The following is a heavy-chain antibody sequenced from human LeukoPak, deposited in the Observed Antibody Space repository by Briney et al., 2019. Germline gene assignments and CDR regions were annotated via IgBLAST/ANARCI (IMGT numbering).Heavy chain of an antibody. CDR2: INAGNGNT. CDR1: GYTFTSYA. CDR3: ASSGEEMATITGAFGY. V-gene: IGHV1-3*01. Sequence: GASVKVSCKASGYTFTSYAMHWVRQAPGQRLEWMGWINAGNGNTKYSQKFQGRVTITRDTSASTAYMELSSLRSEDTAVYYCASSGEEMATITGAFGYWGQGTLVTVSS. D-gene: IGHD5-24*01. J-gene: IGHJ4*02.